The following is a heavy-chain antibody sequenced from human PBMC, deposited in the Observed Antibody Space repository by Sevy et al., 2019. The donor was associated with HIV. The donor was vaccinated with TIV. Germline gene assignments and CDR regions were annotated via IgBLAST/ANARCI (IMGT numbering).Heavy chain of an antibody. CDR3: ATTTRGYSYDSFPDTFDI. CDR2: INPNIGDT. CDR1: GYTFTGYY. V-gene: IGHV1-2*02. Sequence: ASVKVSCKASGYTFTGYYIHWVRQAPGQGLEWMGWINPNIGDTNYEQNFQGRVTMTRDTSINTAYMDLRRLKSDDTAVYYCATTTRGYSYDSFPDTFDILGQGTMVTVSS. J-gene: IGHJ3*02. D-gene: IGHD5-18*01.